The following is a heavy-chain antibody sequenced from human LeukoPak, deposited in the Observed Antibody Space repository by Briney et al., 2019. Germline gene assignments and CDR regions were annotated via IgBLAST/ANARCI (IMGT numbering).Heavy chain of an antibody. V-gene: IGHV3-30*18. D-gene: IGHD3-3*01. CDR3: AKDLRRKMGFWSGPSDY. Sequence: GGSLRLSCAASGFTFSSYGMHWVRQAPGKGLEWVAVISYDGSNKYYADSVKGRFTISRDNSKNTLYLQMNSLRAEDTAVYYYAKDLRRKMGFWSGPSDYWGQGTLVTVSS. CDR2: ISYDGSNK. J-gene: IGHJ4*02. CDR1: GFTFSSYG.